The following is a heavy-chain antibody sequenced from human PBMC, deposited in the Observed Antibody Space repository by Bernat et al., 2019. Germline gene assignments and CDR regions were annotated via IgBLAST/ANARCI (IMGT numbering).Heavy chain of an antibody. V-gene: IGHV3-33*01. CDR3: ARDLGFGESYYFDY. CDR2: IWYDGSNK. J-gene: IGHJ4*02. CDR1: GFTFRSHG. D-gene: IGHD3-10*01. Sequence: QVQLVESGGGVVQSGGSLRLSCAASGFTFRSHGMHWVRQAPGKGLEWVAVIWYDGSNKYYADSAKGRFTISRDNSKNTLYLQMNSLRAEDTAVYYCARDLGFGESYYFDYWGQGTLVTVSS.